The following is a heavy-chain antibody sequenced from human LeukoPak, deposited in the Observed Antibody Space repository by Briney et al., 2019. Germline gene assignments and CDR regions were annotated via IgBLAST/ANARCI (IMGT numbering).Heavy chain of an antibody. CDR3: ARKYERFSLYYFDY. CDR1: GGSISSGAYS. Sequence: PSETLSLTCAVSGGSISSGAYSWSWIRQPPGKGLEWIGYIYYSGSTYYNPSLKSRVTISVDTSKNQFSLNLSSVTAADTAVYYCARKYERFSLYYFDYWGQGTLVTVSS. V-gene: IGHV4-30-4*07. J-gene: IGHJ4*02. D-gene: IGHD3-10*01. CDR2: IYYSGST.